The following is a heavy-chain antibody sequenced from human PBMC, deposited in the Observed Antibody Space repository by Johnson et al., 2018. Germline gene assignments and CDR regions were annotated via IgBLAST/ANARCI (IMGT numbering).Heavy chain of an antibody. CDR2: IWYDGSNK. CDR1: GFTFSSYG. Sequence: QVRLVESGGGVVQPGRSLRLSCAASGFTFSSYGMHWVRQAPGKGLEWVAVIWYDGSNKYYADSVKGRFTISRDNSKNTLYLQRNSLRAEDTAVYYCARDWGGSGSYLFAFDIWGQGTMVTVSS. D-gene: IGHD1-26*01. CDR3: ARDWGGSGSYLFAFDI. J-gene: IGHJ3*02. V-gene: IGHV3-33*01.